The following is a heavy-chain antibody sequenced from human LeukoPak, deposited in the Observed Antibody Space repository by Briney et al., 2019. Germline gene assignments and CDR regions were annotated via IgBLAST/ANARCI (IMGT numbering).Heavy chain of an antibody. J-gene: IGHJ4*02. Sequence: GDSVKVSCKASGYTFTGSGWYLCWLRQAPGQGLECVGWIHPNNGATLYAQKFQGRVAMTTDTSISTAYMELSRLRPDDTAMYYCARDGPAQMVDFDYWGQGTLVTVSS. CDR3: ARDGPAQMVDFDY. CDR1: GYTFTGSGWY. D-gene: IGHD3-10*01. CDR2: IHPNNGAT. V-gene: IGHV1-2*02.